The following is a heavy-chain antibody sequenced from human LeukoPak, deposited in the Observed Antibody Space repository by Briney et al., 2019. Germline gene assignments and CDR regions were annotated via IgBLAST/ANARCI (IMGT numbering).Heavy chain of an antibody. CDR2: IYYSRST. Sequence: SETLSLTCTVSGGSISSSSYYWGWIRQPPGKGLEWIGSIYYSRSTYYNPSLKSRVTISVDTSKNQFSLKLSSVTAADTAVYYCARQGIAVARAFDIWGQGTMVTVSS. V-gene: IGHV4-39*01. J-gene: IGHJ3*02. CDR3: ARQGIAVARAFDI. D-gene: IGHD6-19*01. CDR1: GGSISSSSYY.